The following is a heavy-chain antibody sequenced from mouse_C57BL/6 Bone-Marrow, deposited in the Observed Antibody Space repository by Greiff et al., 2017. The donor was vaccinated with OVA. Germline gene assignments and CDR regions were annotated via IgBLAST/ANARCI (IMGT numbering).Heavy chain of an antibody. Sequence: QVQLQQSGAELVRPGTSVKVSCKASGYAFTNYLIEWVKQRPGQGLEWIGVLNPGSGGTNYNEKFKGTATMTADKSSSTAYMQRSSLTSEDAAVYFCARGGLRRGIAYWGQGTLVTVSA. J-gene: IGHJ3*01. CDR1: GYAFTNYL. V-gene: IGHV1-54*01. CDR3: ARGGLRRGIAY. CDR2: LNPGSGGT. D-gene: IGHD2-4*01.